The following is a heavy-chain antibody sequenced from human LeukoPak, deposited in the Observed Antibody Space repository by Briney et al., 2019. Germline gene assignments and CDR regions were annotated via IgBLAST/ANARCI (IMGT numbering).Heavy chain of an antibody. D-gene: IGHD6-13*01. V-gene: IGHV3-21*01. CDR3: ARDSSSWYFQYYYYMDV. J-gene: IGHJ6*03. CDR2: INSSSSYI. CDR1: GFTFSSYS. Sequence: GGSLRLSCAASGFTFSSYSMNWVRQAPGKGLEWVSCINSSSSYIYYADSVKGRFTISRDNAKNSLYLQMNSLRAEDTAVYYCARDSSSWYFQYYYYMDVWGKGTTVTVSS.